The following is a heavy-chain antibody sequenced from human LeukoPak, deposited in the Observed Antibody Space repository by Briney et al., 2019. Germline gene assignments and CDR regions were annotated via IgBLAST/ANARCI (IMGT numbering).Heavy chain of an antibody. CDR3: ARDERVAAAGYYYYYGMDV. V-gene: IGHV3-7*03. Sequence: GGSLRLSCAASGFTFNSYWMSWVHQAPRKGLEWVANIKQDGSEKYYVDSVKGRFTISRDNAKNSLYLQMNSLRAEDTAVYYCARDERVAAAGYYYYYGMDVWGQGTTVTVSS. CDR2: IKQDGSEK. J-gene: IGHJ6*02. CDR1: GFTFNSYW. D-gene: IGHD6-13*01.